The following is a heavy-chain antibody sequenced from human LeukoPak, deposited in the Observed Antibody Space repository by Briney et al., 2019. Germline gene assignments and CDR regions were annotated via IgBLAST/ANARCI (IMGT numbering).Heavy chain of an antibody. Sequence: SETLSLTCTVSGGSISSYYWSWIRQPPGKGLEWIGYIYYSGSTNYNPSLKSRVTISVDRSKNQFSLKLSSVTAADTAVYYCARAVATIGRRYYYYMDVWGKGTTVTVSS. V-gene: IGHV4-59*12. CDR1: GGSISSYY. J-gene: IGHJ6*03. D-gene: IGHD5-12*01. CDR3: ARAVATIGRRYYYYMDV. CDR2: IYYSGST.